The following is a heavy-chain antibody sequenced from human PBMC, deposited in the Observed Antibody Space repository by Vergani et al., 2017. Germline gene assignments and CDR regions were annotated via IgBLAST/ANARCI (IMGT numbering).Heavy chain of an antibody. Sequence: EVQLLESGGGLVQPGGSLRLSCAASGFTFSSYAMSWVRQAPGKGLEWDSAISGSGGSTYYADSVKGRFTISRDNSKNTLYLQMNSLRAEDTAVYYCAKQYYDILTTGYWGQGTLVTVSS. CDR3: AKQYYDILTTGY. CDR2: ISGSGGST. D-gene: IGHD3-9*01. CDR1: GFTFSSYA. V-gene: IGHV3-23*01. J-gene: IGHJ4*02.